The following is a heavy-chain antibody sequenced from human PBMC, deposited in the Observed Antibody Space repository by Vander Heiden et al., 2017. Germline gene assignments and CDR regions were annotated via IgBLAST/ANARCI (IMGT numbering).Heavy chain of an antibody. J-gene: IGHJ4*02. D-gene: IGHD3-9*01. CDR1: GFTFRSYA. V-gene: IGHV3-23*01. Sequence: EVQLLESGGGLVQPGGSLRLPCAASGFTFRSYARGWVRRAAGKGLEWVSAISGSGGSTYYADSVKGRFTISRDNSKNTLYLQMNSLRAEDTAVYYCAKVDYDILTGYNYWGQGTLVTVSS. CDR2: ISGSGGST. CDR3: AKVDYDILTGYNY.